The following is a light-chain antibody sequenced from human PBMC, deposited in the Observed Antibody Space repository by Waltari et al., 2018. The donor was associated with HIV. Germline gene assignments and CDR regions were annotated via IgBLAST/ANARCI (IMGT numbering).Light chain of an antibody. J-gene: IGKJ4*01. CDR3: QQFGGSSFT. V-gene: IGKV3-20*01. CDR2: GAS. CDR1: QRVSSTY. Sequence: ENVFPQSPGTPSLSPGERATLSCRASQRVSSTYLAWYQQKPGQAPNLLLYGASSRATGIPDRFSGSGSGTDFTLTITRLEPEDFAVYFCQQFGGSSFTFGGGTKVEI.